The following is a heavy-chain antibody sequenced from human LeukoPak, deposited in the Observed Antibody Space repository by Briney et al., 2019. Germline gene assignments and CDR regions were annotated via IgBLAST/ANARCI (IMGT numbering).Heavy chain of an antibody. V-gene: IGHV4-59*08. CDR3: ARYMLDAFDI. CDR1: GGSISSYY. CDR2: IYYSGST. D-gene: IGHD2-8*01. J-gene: IGHJ3*02. Sequence: SETLSLTCTVSGGSISSYYWSWIRQPPGKGLEWIGYIYYSGSTNYNPSLKSRVTISVDTSKNQFSLKLNSVTAADTAVYYCARYMLDAFDIWGHGTMVTVSS.